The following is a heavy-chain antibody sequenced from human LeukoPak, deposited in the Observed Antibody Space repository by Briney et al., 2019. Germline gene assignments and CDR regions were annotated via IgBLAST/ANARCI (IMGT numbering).Heavy chain of an antibody. Sequence: ASVKVSCKASGYTFSSYDINWVRQAPGQGLEWMGIINPSGGSTSYAQKFQGRVTMTRDTSTSTVYMELSSLRSEDTAVYYCAREYSSSSCDYWGQGTLVTVSS. CDR2: INPSGGST. D-gene: IGHD6-6*01. J-gene: IGHJ4*02. CDR3: AREYSSSSCDY. CDR1: GYTFSSYD. V-gene: IGHV1-46*01.